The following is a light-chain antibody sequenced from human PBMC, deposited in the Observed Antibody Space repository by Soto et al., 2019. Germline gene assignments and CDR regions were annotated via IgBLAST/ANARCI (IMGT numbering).Light chain of an antibody. Sequence: AIQLTQSPSSLSASVGDRVTITCRASQGISSALAWYQQKPGKAPKLLIYDASSLESGVPSRFSGSGSGTDFTLTISSLQPEDFATYYCQQFNSDPPLITFGQGTRLEIK. CDR1: QGISSA. J-gene: IGKJ5*01. V-gene: IGKV1-13*02. CDR2: DAS. CDR3: QQFNSDPPLIT.